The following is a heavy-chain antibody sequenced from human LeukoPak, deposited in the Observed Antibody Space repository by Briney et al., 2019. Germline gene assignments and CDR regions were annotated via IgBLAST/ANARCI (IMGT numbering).Heavy chain of an antibody. Sequence: GGSVRLSCVVSGFTFSNYAMSWVRQAPWKGLEWVSAISGDGVTIYYADSVKGRFTISRDNSKNTLYLQMNSLRAQDTAVYYWEKDRDIVVVPAALEFWGQGTLVTVPS. CDR2: ISGDGVTI. V-gene: IGHV3-23*01. CDR1: GFTFSNYA. D-gene: IGHD2-2*01. CDR3: EKDRDIVVVPAALEF. J-gene: IGHJ4*02.